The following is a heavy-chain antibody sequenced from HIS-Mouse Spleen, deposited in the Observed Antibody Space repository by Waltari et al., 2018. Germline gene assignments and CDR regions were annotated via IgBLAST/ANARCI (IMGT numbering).Heavy chain of an antibody. V-gene: IGHV4-39*07. J-gene: IGHJ2*01. CDR3: AREIPYSSSWYDWYFDL. CDR2: IYYSGST. CDR1: GVSILSSSYH. Sequence: QLQLQESGPGLVKPSETLSLTCTVSGVSILSSSYHWVWLRQPPGKGLEWIGSIYYSGSTYYNPSLKSRVTISVDTSKNQFSLKLSSVTAADTAVYYCAREIPYSSSWYDWYFDLWGRGTLVTVSS. D-gene: IGHD6-13*01.